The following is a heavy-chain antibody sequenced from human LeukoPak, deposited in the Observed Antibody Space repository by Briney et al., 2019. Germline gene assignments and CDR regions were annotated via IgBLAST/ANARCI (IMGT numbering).Heavy chain of an antibody. D-gene: IGHD5-24*01. J-gene: IGHJ3*02. CDR2: IYYSGST. CDR3: AGRLWRRDGYNLSAFDI. V-gene: IGHV4-59*01. CDR1: GGSISSYY. Sequence: SETLSLTCTVSGGSISSYYWNWIRQPPRKGLEWIGYIYYSGSTNYNPSLKSRVTISVDTSKNQFSLKLSSVTAADTAVYYCAGRLWRRDGYNLSAFDIWGQGTMVTVSS.